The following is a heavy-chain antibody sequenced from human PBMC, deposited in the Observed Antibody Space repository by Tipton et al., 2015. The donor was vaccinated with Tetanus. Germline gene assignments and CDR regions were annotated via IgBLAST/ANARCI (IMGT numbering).Heavy chain of an antibody. CDR2: INPSGST. D-gene: IGHD6-19*01. V-gene: IGHV4-34*01. Sequence: TLSLTCSVSGGSISSYYWTWIRQPPVKGLEWIGEINPSGSTSYNPSLKSRVTISVDTSKNRVSLKLNSVTAADTAVYYCARGSKGSTAWFPDHYGMDVWGQGTTVTVSS. CDR3: ARGSKGSTAWFPDHYGMDV. CDR1: GGSISSYY. J-gene: IGHJ6*02.